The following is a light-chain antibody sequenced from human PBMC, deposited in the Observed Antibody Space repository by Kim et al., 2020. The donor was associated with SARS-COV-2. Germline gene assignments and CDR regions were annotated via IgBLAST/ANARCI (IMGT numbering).Light chain of an antibody. V-gene: IGLV2-14*03. Sequence: GQSITISCTGTSSDVGGYNYVSWYHQHPGKAPKLMIFDVNKRPSGVSIRFSGSKSGNTASLTISGLQAEDEADYYCNSYTSSDTWVFGGGTKLTVL. CDR1: SSDVGGYNY. J-gene: IGLJ3*02. CDR3: NSYTSSDTWV. CDR2: DVN.